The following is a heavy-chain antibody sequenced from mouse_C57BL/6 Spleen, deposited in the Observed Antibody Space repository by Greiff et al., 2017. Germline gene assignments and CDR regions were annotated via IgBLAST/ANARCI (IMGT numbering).Heavy chain of an antibody. V-gene: IGHV2-6-1*01. D-gene: IGHD4-1*01. CDR1: GFSLTSYG. Sequence: QVQLKESGPGLVAPSQSLSITCTVSGFSLTSYGVHWVRQPPGKGLEWLVVIWSDGSTTYNSALKSRLSISKDNSKSQVFLKMNSLQTDDTAMYYCARHRSWDDYAMDYWGQGTSVTVSS. CDR2: IWSDGST. J-gene: IGHJ4*01. CDR3: ARHRSWDDYAMDY.